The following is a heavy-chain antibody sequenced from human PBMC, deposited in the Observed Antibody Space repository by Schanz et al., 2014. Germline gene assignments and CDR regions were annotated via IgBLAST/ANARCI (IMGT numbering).Heavy chain of an antibody. J-gene: IGHJ4*02. CDR3: ARGLVRYFAY. CDR1: GDTFRSYT. D-gene: IGHD6-19*01. CDR2: IYPNSGGT. V-gene: IGHV1-2*06. Sequence: QVQLVQSGAEVKKPGSSVKVSCKASGDTFRSYTINWVRQAPGQGLEWMGRIYPNSGGTNLAQKFQGRVTMTGDTSISTAYMELSRLRSDDTAVYYCARGLVRYFAYWGQGTLVTVSS.